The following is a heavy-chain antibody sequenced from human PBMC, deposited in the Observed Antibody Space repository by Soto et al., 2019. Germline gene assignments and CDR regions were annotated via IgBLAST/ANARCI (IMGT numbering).Heavy chain of an antibody. D-gene: IGHD2-21*02. CDR3: ARDRCGGDCYSRWFDP. V-gene: IGHV1-69*13. CDR2: IIPIFGTA. CDR1: GGAFSSYA. Sequence: SVNVSCKASGGAFSSYAISWVRQAPGQGLEWMGGIIPIFGTANYAQKFQGRVTITADESTSTAYMELSSLRSEDTAVYYCARDRCGGDCYSRWFDPWGQGTLVTVSS. J-gene: IGHJ5*02.